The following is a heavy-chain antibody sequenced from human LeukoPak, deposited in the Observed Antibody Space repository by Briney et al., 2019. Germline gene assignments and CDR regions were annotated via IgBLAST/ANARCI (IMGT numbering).Heavy chain of an antibody. CDR1: GYTFTDYY. CDR3: ARPPGRDGYNRYDY. Sequence: ASVKVSCKASGYTFTDYYMRWVRQAPGQGLERMGWINTDNGGTNYAQKFQGRVTMTRDTSINTAYMELSRLRSDDTALYYYARPPGRDGYNRYDYWGQGTRVTVTS. V-gene: IGHV1-2*02. CDR2: INTDNGGT. D-gene: IGHD5-24*01. J-gene: IGHJ4*02.